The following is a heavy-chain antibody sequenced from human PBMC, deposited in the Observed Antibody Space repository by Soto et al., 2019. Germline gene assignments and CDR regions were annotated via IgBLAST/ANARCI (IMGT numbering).Heavy chain of an antibody. CDR1: GFTFSTYA. CDR2: ISGSGGTT. J-gene: IGHJ4*02. Sequence: GGSLRVSCAASGFTFSTYAMSWVRQAPGKGLEWVSAISGSGGTTDYADSVKGRFTISRDNSKNTLYLQMNSLGAEDTAVYYCARDGRYGSTWNFDYWGQGTLVTVSS. V-gene: IGHV3-23*01. CDR3: ARDGRYGSTWNFDY. D-gene: IGHD6-13*01.